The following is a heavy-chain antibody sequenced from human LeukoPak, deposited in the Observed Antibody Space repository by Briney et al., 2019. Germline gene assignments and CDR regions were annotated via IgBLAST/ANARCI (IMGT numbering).Heavy chain of an antibody. CDR1: GGSISSSSYS. CDR3: ARSPERTSLWSYCSGGSCYPGYFDY. D-gene: IGHD2-15*01. Sequence: SETLSLTCTVSGGSISSSSYSWGWIRQPPGKGLEWIGSIYYSGSTNYNPSLKSRVTMSVDTSKNQFSLKLSSVTAADTAVYYCARSPERTSLWSYCSGGSCYPGYFDYWGQGTLVTVSS. J-gene: IGHJ4*02. CDR2: IYYSGST. V-gene: IGHV4-39*07.